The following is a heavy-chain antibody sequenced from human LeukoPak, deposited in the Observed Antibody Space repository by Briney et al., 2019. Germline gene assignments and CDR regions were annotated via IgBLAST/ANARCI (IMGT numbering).Heavy chain of an antibody. CDR1: GGSISSSSYY. CDR2: IYYSGST. Sequence: TSETLSLTCTVSGGSISSSSYYWSWIRQPPGKGLEWIGYIYYSGSTNYNPSLKSRVTISVDTSKYQFSLKLSSVTAADTAVYYCARAGVGYYYDSSGYYFDYWGQGTLVTVSS. D-gene: IGHD3-22*01. V-gene: IGHV4-61*01. CDR3: ARAGVGYYYDSSGYYFDY. J-gene: IGHJ4*02.